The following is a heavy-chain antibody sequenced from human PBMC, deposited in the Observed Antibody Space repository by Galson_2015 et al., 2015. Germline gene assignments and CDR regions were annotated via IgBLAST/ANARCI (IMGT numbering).Heavy chain of an antibody. D-gene: IGHD3-16*01. CDR1: GFTFSSYW. CDR3: ARDGDDCGWGSYYYYYYMDV. J-gene: IGHJ6*03. CDR2: IKQDGSEK. V-gene: IGHV3-7*01. Sequence: SLRLSCAASGFTFSSYWMSWVRQAPGKGLEWVANIKQDGSEKYYVDSVKGRFTISRDNAKNSLYLQMNSLRAEDTAVYYCARDGDDCGWGSYYYYYYMDVWGKGTTVTVSS.